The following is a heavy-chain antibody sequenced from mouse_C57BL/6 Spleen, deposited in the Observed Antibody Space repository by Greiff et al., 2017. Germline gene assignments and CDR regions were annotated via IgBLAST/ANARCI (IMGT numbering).Heavy chain of an antibody. CDR2: INPNNGGT. CDR3: ARHYYGSSYGAMDY. J-gene: IGHJ4*01. Sequence: VQLKESGPELVKPGASVKIPCKASGYTFTDYNMDWVKQSHGKSLEWIGDINPNNGGTIYNQKFKGKATLTVDKSSSTAYMELRSLTSEDTAVYYCARHYYGSSYGAMDYWGQGTSVTVSS. V-gene: IGHV1-18*01. D-gene: IGHD1-1*01. CDR1: GYTFTDYN.